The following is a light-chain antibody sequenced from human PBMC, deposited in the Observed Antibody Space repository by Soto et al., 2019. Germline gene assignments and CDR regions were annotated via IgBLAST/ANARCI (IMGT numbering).Light chain of an antibody. J-gene: IGKJ5*01. CDR1: QSVNSY. CDR2: DAS. V-gene: IGKV3-11*01. Sequence: EIVLRQSPTTLSLSPGGRATLVGRASQSVNSYFAWYQQKPGQAPRLLIYDASNRATGIPARFSGSGSGTDFTLTISSLEAEDFAVYYCQQRSNWPLTFGQGTRLEIK. CDR3: QQRSNWPLT.